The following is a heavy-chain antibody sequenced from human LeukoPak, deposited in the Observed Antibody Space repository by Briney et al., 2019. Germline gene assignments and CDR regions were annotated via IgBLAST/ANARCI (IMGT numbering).Heavy chain of an antibody. J-gene: IGHJ4*02. CDR3: AKEGRSLQTY. CDR1: GFMFSSSW. V-gene: IGHV3-7*03. CDR2: IKEDGTET. Sequence: GGSLRLSCAASGFMFSSSWMSWVRLAPGKGLEWVANIKEDGTETYYVDSVKGRFTISRDNAKNSLYLQMNSLRVEDTAVYYCAKEGRSLQTYWGQGTLVTVSS. D-gene: IGHD5-24*01.